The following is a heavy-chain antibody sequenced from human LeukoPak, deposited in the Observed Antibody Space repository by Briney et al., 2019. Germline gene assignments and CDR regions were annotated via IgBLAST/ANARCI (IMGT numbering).Heavy chain of an antibody. CDR1: GFTFSSYW. V-gene: IGHV3-7*01. Sequence: GGSLRLSCAASGFTFSSYWMSWVRQAPGKGLEWVAHMKGDGSDKYYVDSVRGRFTISRDNAQNSLYRQMSSLRAEDTAVYYCAREQYYYGSGRYYNGIDYWGQGTLVTVSS. J-gene: IGHJ4*02. CDR2: MKGDGSDK. CDR3: AREQYYYGSGRYYNGIDY. D-gene: IGHD3-10*01.